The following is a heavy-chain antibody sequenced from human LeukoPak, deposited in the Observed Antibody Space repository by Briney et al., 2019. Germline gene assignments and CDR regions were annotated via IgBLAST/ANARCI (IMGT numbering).Heavy chain of an antibody. J-gene: IGHJ4*02. CDR2: MKHDGSEK. CDR3: TKGDGRSGSDY. V-gene: IGHV3-7*01. Sequence: PGGSLRLSCAASGVTFSNVWMTWVRQAPGKGLEWVAIMKHDGSEKYYVDSVKGRFTISRDNAESSLYLQMNSLRAEDTAVYYCTKGDGRSGSDYWGQGTLVTVSS. CDR1: GVTFSNVW. D-gene: IGHD1-26*01.